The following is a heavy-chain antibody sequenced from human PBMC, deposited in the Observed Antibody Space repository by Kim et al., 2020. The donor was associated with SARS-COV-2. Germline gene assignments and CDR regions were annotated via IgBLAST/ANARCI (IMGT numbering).Heavy chain of an antibody. CDR2: ISYDGSKK. CDR3: ARVPLGWDDESLDY. Sequence: GGSLRLSCVASGFTFSRYGLNWVRQAPGKGLEWVANISYDGSKKYYADSVKGRFTISRDNAEHSLYLQMDSLRADDTAVYYCARVPLGWDDESLDYWGQGTLVIVSS. J-gene: IGHJ4*03. D-gene: IGHD1-1*01. V-gene: IGHV3-30*03. CDR1: GFTFSRYG.